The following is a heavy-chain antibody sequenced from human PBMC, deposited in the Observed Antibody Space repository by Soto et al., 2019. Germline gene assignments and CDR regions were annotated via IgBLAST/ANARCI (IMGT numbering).Heavy chain of an antibody. CDR3: ASALLNGYSSSWYWVY. J-gene: IGHJ4*02. Sequence: GASVKVSCKASGYTFTSYDINWVRQATGQGLEWMGWMNPNSGNTGYAQKFQGRVTMTRNTSISTAYMELSSLRSEDTAVYYCASALLNGYSSSWYWVYWGQGTLVTVSS. D-gene: IGHD6-13*01. V-gene: IGHV1-8*01. CDR1: GYTFTSYD. CDR2: MNPNSGNT.